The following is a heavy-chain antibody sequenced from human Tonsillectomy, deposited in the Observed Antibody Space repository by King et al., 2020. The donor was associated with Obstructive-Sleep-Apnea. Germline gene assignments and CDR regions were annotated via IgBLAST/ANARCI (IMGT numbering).Heavy chain of an antibody. V-gene: IGHV1-8*01. J-gene: IGHJ4*01. CDR2: MNPNSGNT. CDR3: ARGLGITDYNTSGSHPNDY. CDR1: GYTFTSFD. Sequence: QLVQSGAEVKKPGASVKVSCKASGYTFTSFDINWLRQATGQGLEWMGWMNPNSGNTGYAQHFQGRVTMTRNTSIRTAYMELSSLTPEDPAVYYCARGLGITDYNTSGSHPNDYWGQGTLVTVSS. D-gene: IGHD3-10*01.